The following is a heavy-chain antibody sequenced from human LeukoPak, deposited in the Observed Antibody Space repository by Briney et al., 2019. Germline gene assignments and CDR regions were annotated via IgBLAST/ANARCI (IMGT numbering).Heavy chain of an antibody. D-gene: IGHD6-13*01. J-gene: IGHJ4*02. CDR3: ARVAAGKGYPFDY. CDR2: IFHSGST. V-gene: IGHV4-34*12. Sequence: SETLSLTCAVYGGSFSGYYWGWIRQPPGKGLEWIGTIFHSGSTYYNPSLKSRVAISVDTSKNQFSLKLSSVTAADTAVYYCARVAAGKGYPFDYWGQGTLVTVSS. CDR1: GGSFSGYY.